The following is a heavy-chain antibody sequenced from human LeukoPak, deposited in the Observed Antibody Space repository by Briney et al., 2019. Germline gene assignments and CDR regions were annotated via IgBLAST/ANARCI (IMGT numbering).Heavy chain of an antibody. J-gene: IGHJ4*02. Sequence: GGSLRLSWAASGCTFDDYAMHWVRQAPGKGLEWASGISWNSGSIGYADSVKGRFTISRDNAKNSLYLQMNSLRAEDTALYYCAKDIRGSTSYVDYWGQGTLVTVSS. CDR2: ISWNSGSI. V-gene: IGHV3-9*01. CDR3: AKDIRGSTSYVDY. D-gene: IGHD2-2*01. CDR1: GCTFDDYA.